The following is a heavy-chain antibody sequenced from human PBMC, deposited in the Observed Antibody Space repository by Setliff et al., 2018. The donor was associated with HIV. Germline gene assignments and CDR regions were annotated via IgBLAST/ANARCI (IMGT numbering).Heavy chain of an antibody. V-gene: IGHV1-69-2*01. CDR1: GYTFTDYY. CDR2: VDPEDGET. D-gene: IGHD1-26*01. J-gene: IGHJ6*02. CDR3: ASGENLQPRMDV. Sequence: GASVKVSCKVSGYTFTDYYMHWVQQAPGKGLEWMGLVDPEDGETIYAEKFQGRVRISTDESTNTVYMELTSLRSEDTAVYYCASGENLQPRMDVWGQGTTVTVSS.